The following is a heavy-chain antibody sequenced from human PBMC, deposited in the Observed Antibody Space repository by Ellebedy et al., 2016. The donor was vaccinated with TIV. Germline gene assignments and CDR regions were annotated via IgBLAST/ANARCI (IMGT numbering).Heavy chain of an antibody. CDR3: AKSQVGATFFDY. CDR1: GFSFSTYA. V-gene: IGHV3-23*01. J-gene: IGHJ4*02. CDR2: ISGRAGDT. Sequence: GESLKISCAASGFSFSTYAMSSVRQAPGKGLEWVSFISGRAGDTYYADSVKGRFTISRDDSKNTLYLQMHSLKAEDTALYYCAKSQVGATFFDYWGQGTLVTVSS. D-gene: IGHD1-26*01.